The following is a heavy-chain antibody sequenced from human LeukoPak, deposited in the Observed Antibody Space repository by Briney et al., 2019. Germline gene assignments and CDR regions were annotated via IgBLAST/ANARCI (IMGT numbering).Heavy chain of an antibody. D-gene: IGHD3-10*01. CDR3: ARASRYYGSGSYPNWFDP. V-gene: IGHV3-33*08. Sequence: PGGSLRLSCAASGFTFSSYAMSWVRQAPGKGLEWVAVIWCDGSNNYYADSVKGRFTISRDNSKNTMYLQMNSLRAEDTAVHYCARASRYYGSGSYPNWFDPWGQGTLVTVSS. CDR1: GFTFSSYA. CDR2: IWCDGSNN. J-gene: IGHJ5*02.